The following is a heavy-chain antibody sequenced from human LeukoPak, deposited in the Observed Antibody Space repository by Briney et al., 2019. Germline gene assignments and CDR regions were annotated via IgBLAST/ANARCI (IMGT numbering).Heavy chain of an antibody. CDR3: ARTTVAPGSYDAFDI. CDR1: GVTLSSYA. V-gene: IGHV3-23*01. J-gene: IGHJ3*02. Sequence: PGGSLRLSCAASGVTLSSYAMSWVRQAPGKGLEWVSAIVGSGGSTYYGDSVKGRFTISRDNSKNTLYLQMNSLRAEDTAVYYCARTTVAPGSYDAFDIWGQGTMVTVSS. CDR2: IVGSGGST. D-gene: IGHD4-23*01.